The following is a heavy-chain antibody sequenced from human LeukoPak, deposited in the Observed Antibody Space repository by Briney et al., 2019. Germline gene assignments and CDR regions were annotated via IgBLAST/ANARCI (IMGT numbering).Heavy chain of an antibody. J-gene: IGHJ4*02. CDR3: ALARGDIVATIYPYCFDY. D-gene: IGHD5-12*01. CDR1: GSSLSTSGVG. CDR2: IYWNDDK. Sequence: SGPTLVNPTQTLTLTCTFSGSSLSTSGVGVGWIRQPPGKALEWLALIYWNDDKRYSPSLKSRLTITKDTSKNQVVLTMTNMDPVDTATYYCALARGDIVATIYPYCFDYWGQGTLVTVSS. V-gene: IGHV2-5*01.